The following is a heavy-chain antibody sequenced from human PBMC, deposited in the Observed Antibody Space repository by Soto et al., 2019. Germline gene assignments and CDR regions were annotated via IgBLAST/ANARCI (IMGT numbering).Heavy chain of an antibody. CDR1: GGSFSTDDYY. J-gene: IGHJ5*02. Sequence: QVQLQESGPGLVKPSQTLSLTCTVSGGSFSTDDYYWSWIRQPPGKALEWIGYIYYSGSTYYNPSLKTRVTITIDTSRNQCSLKLSSVTAADTAVDFCARAQSARRRYGFDPWGQGSLVTVSS. CDR2: IYYSGST. D-gene: IGHD6-6*01. V-gene: IGHV4-30-4*01. CDR3: ARAQSARRRYGFDP.